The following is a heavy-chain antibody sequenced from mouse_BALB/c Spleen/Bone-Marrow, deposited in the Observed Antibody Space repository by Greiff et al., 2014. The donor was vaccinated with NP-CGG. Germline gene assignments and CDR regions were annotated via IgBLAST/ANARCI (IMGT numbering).Heavy chain of an antibody. Sequence: EVQLQQSGAELVKPGASVKLSCTTSGFNIKDTYIYWVKQRPEQGLEWIGRIDHANGNTKYDPEFQGKATITADTSSNKAYLHLSSLTSEDTAVYSCAHDAPFAYWGQGTLVTVSA. CDR2: IDHANGNT. CDR1: GFNIKDTY. D-gene: IGHD2-3*01. J-gene: IGHJ3*01. V-gene: IGHV14-3*02. CDR3: AHDAPFAY.